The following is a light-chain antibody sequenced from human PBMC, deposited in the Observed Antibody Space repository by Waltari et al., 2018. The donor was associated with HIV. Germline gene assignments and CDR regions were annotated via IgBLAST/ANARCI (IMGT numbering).Light chain of an antibody. CDR2: ERS. J-gene: IGLJ1*01. CDR1: SSNGGSYTY. CDR3: SSYAGSNNYA. Sequence: QSALTQPHSASGSHGQSVTISCTGTSSNGGSYTYGSCYQQHPGKAPKLMIYERSTRPSVVPVRFSGSKSGNTAPLTFSGLQAEDEADYYFSSYAGSNNYAFGTGTKVTVL. V-gene: IGLV2-8*01.